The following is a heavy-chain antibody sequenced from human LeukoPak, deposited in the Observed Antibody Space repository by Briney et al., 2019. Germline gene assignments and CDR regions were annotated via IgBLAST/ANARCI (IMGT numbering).Heavy chain of an antibody. V-gene: IGHV1-18*01. J-gene: IGHJ3*02. CDR1: GYTFTSYG. CDR3: ARAYDFWSGTPPFDI. Sequence: ASVKVSCKASGYTFTSYGISWVRQAPGQGLEWMGWISAYNGNTNYAQRLQGRVTMTTDTSTSTAYMELRSLRSDDTAVYYCARAYDFWSGTPPFDIWGQGTMVTVSS. D-gene: IGHD3-3*01. CDR2: ISAYNGNT.